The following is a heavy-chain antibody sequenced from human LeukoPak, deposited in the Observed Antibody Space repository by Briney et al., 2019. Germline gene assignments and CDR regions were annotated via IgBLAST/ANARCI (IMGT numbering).Heavy chain of an antibody. Sequence: SETLSLTCVVSGASISSSNWWSWVRQPPEKGLEWIGEISHSGSTKYTPSLKSRVTISMDKSKNQFSLKLSSVTAADTAVYYCAGTYYDFWSGYVGIYHFDYWGQGTLVTVSS. D-gene: IGHD3-3*01. CDR2: ISHSGST. CDR3: AGTYYDFWSGYVGIYHFDY. J-gene: IGHJ4*02. CDR1: GASISSSNW. V-gene: IGHV4-4*02.